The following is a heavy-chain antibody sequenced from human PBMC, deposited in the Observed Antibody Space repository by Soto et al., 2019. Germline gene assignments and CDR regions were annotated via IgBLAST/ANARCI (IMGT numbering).Heavy chain of an antibody. V-gene: IGHV5-51*01. J-gene: IGHJ6*02. CDR3: ARPLVPAAEGYYYGMDV. Sequence: GESLKISCKGSGYSFTSYWIGWVRQMPGKGLEWMGIIYPGDSDTRYSPSFQGQVTISADKSISTAYLQWSSLKASDTAMYYCARPLVPAAEGYYYGMDVWGQGTTVTVSS. CDR1: GYSFTSYW. D-gene: IGHD2-2*01. CDR2: IYPGDSDT.